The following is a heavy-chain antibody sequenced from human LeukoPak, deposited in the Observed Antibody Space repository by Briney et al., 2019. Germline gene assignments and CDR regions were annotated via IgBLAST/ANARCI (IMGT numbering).Heavy chain of an antibody. Sequence: PSETLSLTCTVSGGSISATGYFWGWIHQPPGKGLEWIGSIYYSGITHYNPSLKSRVTISVDTSKNQFSLKLSSVTAADTAVYHCARVDLQNAFDIWGQGTVVTVSS. J-gene: IGHJ3*02. V-gene: IGHV4-39*07. CDR2: IYYSGIT. CDR1: GGSISATGYF. CDR3: ARVDLQNAFDI. D-gene: IGHD3/OR15-3a*01.